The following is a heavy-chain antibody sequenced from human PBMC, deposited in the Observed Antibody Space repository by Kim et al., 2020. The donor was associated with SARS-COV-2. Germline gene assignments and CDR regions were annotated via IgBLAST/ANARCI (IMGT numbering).Heavy chain of an antibody. Sequence: IYYRGSTTSNPSLKRRVTISVDTSKKQFSLRLSYVTAADTAVYYCARGFDPWGQGTLVTVSS. CDR2: IYYRGST. CDR3: ARGFDP. J-gene: IGHJ5*02. V-gene: IGHV4-59*09.